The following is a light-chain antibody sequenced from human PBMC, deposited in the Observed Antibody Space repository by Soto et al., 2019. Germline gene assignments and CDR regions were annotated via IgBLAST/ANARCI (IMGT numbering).Light chain of an antibody. Sequence: QSVLTQPASVSGSPGQSITISCTGTSSDVGGYDYVSRYQQHPGKDPKLLIYDVSHRTSGVSYRFPGSKSGNTASLTISGLQAEDEADYYFSSYTSSTTAIFGGGTKLAV. CDR3: SSYTSSTTAI. V-gene: IGLV2-14*03. CDR1: SSDVGGYDY. CDR2: DVS. J-gene: IGLJ2*01.